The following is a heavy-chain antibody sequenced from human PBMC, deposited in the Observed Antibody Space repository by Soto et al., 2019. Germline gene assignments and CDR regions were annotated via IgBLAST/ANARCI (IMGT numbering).Heavy chain of an antibody. V-gene: IGHV3-33*01. CDR1: GFTFSNFG. D-gene: IGHD1-1*01. CDR3: ARDLSGTIDY. J-gene: IGHJ4*02. Sequence: QVQLVESGGGVVQPGRSLRLSCAASGFTFSNFGMHWVRQAPGKGLEWVTILWHDGSKKYYADFVKGRFTISRDISKNTVDLQMNNLRADDTAVYYCARDLSGTIDYWGQGTLVTVSS. CDR2: LWHDGSKK.